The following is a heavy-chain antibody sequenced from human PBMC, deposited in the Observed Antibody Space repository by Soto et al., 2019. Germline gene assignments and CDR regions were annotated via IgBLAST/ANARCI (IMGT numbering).Heavy chain of an antibody. CDR3: ASWTELGGY. CDR1: GYSFTSYE. V-gene: IGHV1-8*01. Sequence: QVQLVQSGAEVKKPGASVKVSCKASGYSFTSYEINWVRQATGQGLEWLGWMNPDRGNTGYGEKFQGRITMTRNTAISTAYMELSSLRYEDTAVYYCASWTELGGYLGQGTLVTVSS. D-gene: IGHD7-27*01. J-gene: IGHJ4*02. CDR2: MNPDRGNT.